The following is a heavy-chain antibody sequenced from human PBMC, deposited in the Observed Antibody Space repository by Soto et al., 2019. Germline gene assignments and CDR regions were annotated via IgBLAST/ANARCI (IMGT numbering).Heavy chain of an antibody. CDR1: GYTFTSDA. D-gene: IGHD6-13*01. Sequence: ASVKVSCKASGYTFTSDAMDWVRQAPGQRLEWMGWINVGNGNTKYSQKFQGRVTITRDTSASTAYMELSSLRSEDTAVYYCARDPARIAAAPPFDPWGQGTLVTVSS. J-gene: IGHJ5*02. CDR2: INVGNGNT. V-gene: IGHV1-3*01. CDR3: ARDPARIAAAPPFDP.